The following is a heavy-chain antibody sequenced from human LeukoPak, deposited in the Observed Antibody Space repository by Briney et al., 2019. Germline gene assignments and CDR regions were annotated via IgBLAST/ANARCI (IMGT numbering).Heavy chain of an antibody. V-gene: IGHV3-23*01. J-gene: IGHJ4*02. CDR1: GFTFTTYA. CDR2: ISGGGDST. D-gene: IGHD2-2*02. CDR3: ARARYCSSSSCYIDY. Sequence: PEGSLRLSCAASGFTFTTYAMSWVRQAPGKGLEWVSGISGGGDSTYYADSVKGRFTISRDNAKNTLYLQMNSLRAEDTAVYYCARARYCSSSSCYIDYWGQGTLVTVSS.